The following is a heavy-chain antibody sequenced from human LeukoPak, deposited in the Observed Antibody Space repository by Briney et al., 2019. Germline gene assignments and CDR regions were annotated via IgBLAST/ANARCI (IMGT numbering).Heavy chain of an antibody. J-gene: IGHJ4*02. CDR3: ARGNYDNSGYLDY. D-gene: IGHD3-22*01. V-gene: IGHV1-69*05. Sequence: ASVKVSCKASGYTFTSYGISWVRQAPGQGLEWMGGIIPIFGTANYAQKFQGRVTITTDESTMTAHMELSSLTSEDAAVYYCARGNYDNSGYLDYWGQGTLVTVSS. CDR2: IIPIFGTA. CDR1: GYTFTSYG.